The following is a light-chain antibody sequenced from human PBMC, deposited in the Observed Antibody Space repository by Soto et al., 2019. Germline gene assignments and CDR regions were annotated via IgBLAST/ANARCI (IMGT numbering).Light chain of an antibody. J-gene: IGKJ3*01. CDR2: LSS. CDR3: QRWCASPS. V-gene: IGKV4-1*01. CDR1: QSVLSSSDNKNY. Sequence: DIVMTQSPDSLAVSLSERATNNCKSSQSVLSSSDNKNYLAWYQQKPGQPPKLLIYLSSTRESGVPDRFSGSGSGTDFTLTISSLQAEDVAVYYCQRWCASPSFGSGDKVEIK.